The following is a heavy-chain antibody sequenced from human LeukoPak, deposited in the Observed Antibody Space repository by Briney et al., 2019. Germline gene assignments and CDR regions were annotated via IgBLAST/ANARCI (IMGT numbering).Heavy chain of an antibody. Sequence: PGGSLRLSCAASGFAFSSYSMNWVRQDPGKWLEWVSSISSSSSYIYYADSVKGRFTISRDNARNSVNLQLNSLRVEDTALYYCARGRGWVDHWGQGTLVTVSS. D-gene: IGHD3-16*01. J-gene: IGHJ4*02. CDR3: ARGRGWVDH. V-gene: IGHV3-21*06. CDR2: ISSSSSYI. CDR1: GFAFSSYS.